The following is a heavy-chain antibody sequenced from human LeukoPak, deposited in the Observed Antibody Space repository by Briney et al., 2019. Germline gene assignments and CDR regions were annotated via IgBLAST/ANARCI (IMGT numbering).Heavy chain of an antibody. V-gene: IGHV3-15*01. D-gene: IGHD3-10*01. CDR1: GFTFSNAW. J-gene: IGHJ2*01. CDR2: IKSKTHGGTT. CDR3: ASSYWYFDL. Sequence: PGGSLRLSCAASGFTFSNAWMSWVRQAPGKGLEWVGRIKSKTHGGTTDYAAPVKGRFTISRDDSENTLYLQMNSLRAEDTAVYYCASSYWYFDLWGRGTLVTVSS.